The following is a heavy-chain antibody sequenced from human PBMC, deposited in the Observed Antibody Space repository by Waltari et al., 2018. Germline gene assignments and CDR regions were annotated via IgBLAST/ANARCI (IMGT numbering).Heavy chain of an antibody. J-gene: IGHJ4*02. CDR3: ARDIPSDFWSDHSDQ. V-gene: IGHV4-4*07. D-gene: IGHD3-3*01. CDR2: LYGGGRT. CDR1: GDSIRTYY. Sequence: QVQLQESGPGLVTPSETLSLTCTVSGDSIRTYYWSWIRQPAGQGLEWIGRLYGGGRTSFNPSLKRRVTMSLDTSKNQFSLNLTSVTAADTAVYYCARDIPSDFWSDHSDQWGQGTLVTVSS.